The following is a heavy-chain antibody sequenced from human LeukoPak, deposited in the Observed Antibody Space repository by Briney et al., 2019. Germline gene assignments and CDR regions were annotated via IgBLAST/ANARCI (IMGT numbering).Heavy chain of an antibody. CDR3: ARYCSGGSCYPASFDY. D-gene: IGHD2-15*01. V-gene: IGHV3-53*01. Sequence: PGGSLRLSCAASGFTVSSNYMSWVRQAPGKGLEWVSVIYSGGSTYYADSVKGRFTISRDNSKNTLYLQMNSLRAEDTAVYYCARYCSGGSCYPASFDYWGQGTLVTVSS. J-gene: IGHJ4*02. CDR1: GFTVSSNY. CDR2: IYSGGST.